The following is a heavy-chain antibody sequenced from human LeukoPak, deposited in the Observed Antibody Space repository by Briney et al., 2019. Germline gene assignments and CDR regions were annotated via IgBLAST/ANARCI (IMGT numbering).Heavy chain of an antibody. CDR3: ARAYSGSYCFDY. CDR1: GYTFTSYD. J-gene: IGHJ4*02. Sequence: ASVKVSCKASGYTFTSYDISWVRQAPGQGLEWMGWISAYNGNTNYAQKLQGRVTMTTDTSTSTAYMELRSLRSDDTAVYYRARAYSGSYCFDYWGQGTLVTVSS. D-gene: IGHD1-26*01. V-gene: IGHV1-18*01. CDR2: ISAYNGNT.